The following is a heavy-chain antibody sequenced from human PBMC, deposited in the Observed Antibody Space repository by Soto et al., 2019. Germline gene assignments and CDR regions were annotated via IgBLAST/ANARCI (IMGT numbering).Heavy chain of an antibody. V-gene: IGHV3-33*01. D-gene: IGHD1-1*01. Sequence: QVQLVESGGGVVQPGRSLRLSCAASGFTFSNYGMHWVRQAPGMGLEWVAVIWSDGNNKYYVDSVQGRFTISRDNSKNTLYLQMNSLRAEDTAVYYCARDQLGRSFYYGMDVWGQGTTVTVSS. J-gene: IGHJ6*02. CDR1: GFTFSNYG. CDR3: ARDQLGRSFYYGMDV. CDR2: IWSDGNNK.